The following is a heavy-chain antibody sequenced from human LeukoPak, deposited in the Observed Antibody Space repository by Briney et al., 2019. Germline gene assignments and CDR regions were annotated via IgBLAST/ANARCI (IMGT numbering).Heavy chain of an antibody. CDR2: IRYDGSNQ. CDR1: GFTFSNHG. CDR3: AKEVGVTTRGSFAY. Sequence: PGGSLRLSCAASGFTFSNHGMLWVRQAPGKGLEWVAFIRYDGSNQCYADSVKGRFTISRDSTKNTLYLQMNSLRDEDTAEYYCAKEVGVTTRGSFAYWGQGTLVTVSS. J-gene: IGHJ4*02. V-gene: IGHV3-30*02. D-gene: IGHD1-26*01.